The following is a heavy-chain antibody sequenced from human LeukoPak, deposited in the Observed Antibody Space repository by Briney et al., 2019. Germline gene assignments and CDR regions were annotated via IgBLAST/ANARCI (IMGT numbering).Heavy chain of an antibody. D-gene: IGHD1-26*01. CDR3: ARQIVGATSGMDV. Sequence: GESLKISCKGSGYTFTSYWIGWVRQMPGKGLEWMGIMYLADSDTRYSPSFQGQVTISADKSISTAYLQWSSLKASDTAMYYCARQIVGATSGMDVWGQGTTVTVSS. J-gene: IGHJ6*02. CDR2: MYLADSDT. V-gene: IGHV5-51*01. CDR1: GYTFTSYW.